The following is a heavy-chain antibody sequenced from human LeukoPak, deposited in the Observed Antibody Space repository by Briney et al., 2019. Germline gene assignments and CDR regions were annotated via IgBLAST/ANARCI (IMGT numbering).Heavy chain of an antibody. CDR2: IGGSGGST. CDR3: AKWGFGVIHYYYYMDV. V-gene: IGHV3-23*01. Sequence: PGGSLRLSCAASGFTFSSYAMSWVRQAPGKGLEWVSAIGGSGGSTYYADSVKGRFTISRDNSKNTLYLQMNSLRAEDTAVYYCAKWGFGVIHYYYYMDVWGKGTTVTVSS. D-gene: IGHD3-16*01. CDR1: GFTFSSYA. J-gene: IGHJ6*03.